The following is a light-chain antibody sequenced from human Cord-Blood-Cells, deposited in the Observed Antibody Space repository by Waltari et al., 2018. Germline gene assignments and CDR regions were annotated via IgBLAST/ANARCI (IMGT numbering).Light chain of an antibody. J-gene: IGLJ1*01. V-gene: IGLV2-11*01. Sequence: QSALTQPRSVSGSPGQSVTISCTGTSSDVGGYNYVSWYQQHPGKAPKLMIYDVSKRPSVVPDRFSGSKSGNAASLTISGLRAEDEADYYCCSYAGSYVFGTGTKVTVL. CDR1: SSDVGGYNY. CDR3: CSYAGSYV. CDR2: DVS.